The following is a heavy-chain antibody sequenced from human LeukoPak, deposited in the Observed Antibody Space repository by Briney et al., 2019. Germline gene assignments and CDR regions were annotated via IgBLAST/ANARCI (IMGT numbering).Heavy chain of an antibody. Sequence: PGGSLRLSCAASGFTFSSYSMNWVRQAPGKGLEWVSYISSSSSTIHYADSVKGRFTISRDNAKNSLYLQMNSLRDEDTAVYYCATDTMIVVVETDAFDIWGQGTMVTVSS. CDR2: ISSSSSTI. D-gene: IGHD3-22*01. J-gene: IGHJ3*02. CDR3: ATDTMIVVVETDAFDI. CDR1: GFTFSSYS. V-gene: IGHV3-48*02.